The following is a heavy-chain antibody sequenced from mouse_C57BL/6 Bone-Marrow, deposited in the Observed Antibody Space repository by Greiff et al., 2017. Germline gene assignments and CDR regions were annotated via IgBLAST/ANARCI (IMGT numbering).Heavy chain of an antibody. CDR2: ISSGGDYI. V-gene: IGHV5-9-1*02. CDR1: GFTFSSYA. J-gene: IGHJ3*01. CDR3: TREGALRGFAY. Sequence: EVQVVESGEGLVKPGGSLKLSCAASGFTFSSYAMSWVRQTPEKRLEWVAYISSGGDYIYYADTVKGRFTISIDNARNTLYLQMSSLKSEDTAMYYCTREGALRGFAYWGQGTLVTVSA. D-gene: IGHD1-1*01.